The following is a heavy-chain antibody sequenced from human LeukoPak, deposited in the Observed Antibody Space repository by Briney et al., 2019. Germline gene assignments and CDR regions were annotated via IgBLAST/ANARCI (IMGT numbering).Heavy chain of an antibody. CDR3: ACYYDSSGYYYGGRAFDI. Sequence: SVKVSCKASGGTFSSYAISWVRQAPGQGLEWMVRIIPILGIANYAQKFQGRVTITADKSTSTAYMELSSLRSEDTAVYYCACYYDSSGYYYGGRAFDIWGQGTMVTVSS. J-gene: IGHJ3*02. CDR2: IIPILGIA. D-gene: IGHD3-22*01. CDR1: GGTFSSYA. V-gene: IGHV1-69*04.